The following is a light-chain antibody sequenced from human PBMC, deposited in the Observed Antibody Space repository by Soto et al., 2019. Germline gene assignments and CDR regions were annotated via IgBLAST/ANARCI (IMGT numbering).Light chain of an antibody. V-gene: IGLV2-14*01. CDR3: SSYTSSNPYV. J-gene: IGLJ1*01. CDR1: SSDVGGYNY. Sequence: QSVLTQPASVSGSPGQSITISCTGTSSDVGGYNYVSWYQQHTGKAPKPMIYDVSNRPSGDSNRFSGSKSGNTASLTISGLHAEHEADYYCSSYTSSNPYVFGTGSKSPS. CDR2: DVS.